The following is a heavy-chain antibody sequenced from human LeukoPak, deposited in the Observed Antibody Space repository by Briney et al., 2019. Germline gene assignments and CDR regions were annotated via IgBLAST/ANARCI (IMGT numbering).Heavy chain of an antibody. CDR1: GGSISSYY. D-gene: IGHD3-16*01. CDR2: IYTSGST. CDR3: ARGGYVWGSYTYYFDY. V-gene: IGHV4-4*07. Sequence: SETLSLTCTVSGGSISSYYWSWIRQPAGKGLEWIGRIYTSGSTNYNPSLKSRVTMSVDTSKNQVSLKLSSVTAADTAVYYCARGGYVWGSYTYYFDYWGQGTLVTVSS. J-gene: IGHJ4*02.